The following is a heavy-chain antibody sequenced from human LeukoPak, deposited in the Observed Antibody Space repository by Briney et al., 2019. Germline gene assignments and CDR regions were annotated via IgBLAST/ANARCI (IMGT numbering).Heavy chain of an antibody. CDR2: INPNSGGT. CDR3: ARVGYYYDSSGYWLY. J-gene: IGHJ4*02. CDR1: GYTFTGYY. Sequence: ASVKVSCKASGYTFTGYYMHWVRQAPGQGLEWMGWINPNSGGTSYAQKFQGRVTMTRDTSISTAYMELSRLRSDDTAVYYCARVGYYYDSSGYWLYWGQGTLVTVSS. D-gene: IGHD3-22*01. V-gene: IGHV1-2*02.